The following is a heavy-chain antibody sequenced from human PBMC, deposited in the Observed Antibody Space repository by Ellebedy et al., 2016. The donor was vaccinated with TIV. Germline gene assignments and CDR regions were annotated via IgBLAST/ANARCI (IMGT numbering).Heavy chain of an antibody. D-gene: IGHD3-16*01. CDR2: ISIYKGTT. V-gene: IGHV1-18*04. J-gene: IGHJ4*02. Sequence: AASVKVSCKASGYSFSVFGFSWVRQAPGQGLEWMGWISIYKGTTRNSQKFQGRVNMTTDTSTTTVSMELRSLTSDDTAVYYCARDLRGTLKGGYWGQGTLVTVSS. CDR1: GYSFSVFG. CDR3: ARDLRGTLKGGY.